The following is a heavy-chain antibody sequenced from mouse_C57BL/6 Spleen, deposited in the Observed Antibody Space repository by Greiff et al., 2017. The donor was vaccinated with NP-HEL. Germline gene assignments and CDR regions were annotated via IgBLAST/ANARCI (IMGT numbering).Heavy chain of an antibody. D-gene: IGHD1-1*01. V-gene: IGHV1-42*01. CDR3: ARTTTVVTYWYFDV. Sequence: EVQLQQSGPELVKPGASVKISCKASGYSFTGYYMNWVKQSPEKSLEWIGEINPSTGGTTYNQKFKAKATLTVDKSSSTAYMQLKSLTSEDSAVYYCARTTTVVTYWYFDVWGTGTTVTVSS. J-gene: IGHJ1*03. CDR1: GYSFTGYY. CDR2: INPSTGGT.